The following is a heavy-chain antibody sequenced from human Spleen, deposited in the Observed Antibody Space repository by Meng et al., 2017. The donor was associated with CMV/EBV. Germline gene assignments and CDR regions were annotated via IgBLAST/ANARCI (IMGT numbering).Heavy chain of an antibody. CDR1: SVSSGSYY. CDR2: IYYSGST. D-gene: IGHD6-6*01. CDR3: ARDLRGIAARPSWFDP. V-gene: IGHV4-61*01. J-gene: IGHJ5*02. Sequence: SVSSGSYYWSWIRQPPWKGLEWIGYIYYSGSTNYHPSLKSRVTISVDTSKNQFSLKLSSVTAADTAVYYCARDLRGIAARPSWFDPWGQGTLVTVSS.